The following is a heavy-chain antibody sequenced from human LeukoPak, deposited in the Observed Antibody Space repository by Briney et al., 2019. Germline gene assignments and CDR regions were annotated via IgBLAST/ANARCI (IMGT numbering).Heavy chain of an antibody. CDR3: ARRRSSGNYYFDF. J-gene: IGHJ4*02. CDR2: INHSRSA. Sequence: PSETLSLTYAVYGGSFSGYYWNWIRQPPGKGLEWIGEINHSRSANYNPSLKSRVTMSVDTSRNQFSLNLTSVTAADTAVYYCARRRSSGNYYFDFWGQGTLVTVSS. D-gene: IGHD3-22*01. CDR1: GGSFSGYY. V-gene: IGHV4-34*01.